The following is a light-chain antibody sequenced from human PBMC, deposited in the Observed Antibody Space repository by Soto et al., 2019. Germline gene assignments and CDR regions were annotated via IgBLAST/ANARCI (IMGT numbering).Light chain of an antibody. CDR2: GAS. J-gene: IGKJ3*01. CDR3: QQYGSSPRS. V-gene: IGKV3-20*01. CDR1: QSVSSSY. Sequence: EIVLTQSPGTLSLSPGERATLSCRASQSVSSSYLAWYQQKPGQAPRLLIYGASSRATGIADRFSGSGSGTDFTLTISRLEPEDFAVYYCQQYGSSPRSFGPGTKVDI.